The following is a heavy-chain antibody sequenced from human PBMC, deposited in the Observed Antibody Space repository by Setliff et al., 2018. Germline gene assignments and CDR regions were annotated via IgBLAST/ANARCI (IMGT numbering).Heavy chain of an antibody. D-gene: IGHD1-26*01. V-gene: IGHV3-23*01. CDR1: GFTFRDYS. CDR3: AKDRVNDGFWDFDS. Sequence: PGESLKTSCATSGFTFRDYSMVWVRQVPGKGLEWVAGVIQVGSGVYADSVKGRSTISRDNSKNNFFLQINNLRAADTATYYCAKDRVNDGFWDFDSWGQGIVVTVSS. CDR2: VIQVGSG. J-gene: IGHJ4*02.